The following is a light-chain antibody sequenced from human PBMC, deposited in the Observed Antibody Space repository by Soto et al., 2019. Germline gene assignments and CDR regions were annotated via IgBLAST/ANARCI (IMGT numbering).Light chain of an antibody. Sequence: EIVLTQSPGTLSLSPGERATLSSRASQSVSSSYLAWYQQKPGQAPRLLIYAASSRATGIPDRFSGSGSGTDFTLTISRLEPEDFAVYYCQQYATSPPYTFGQGTKLEIK. J-gene: IGKJ2*01. CDR2: AAS. CDR1: QSVSSSY. CDR3: QQYATSPPYT. V-gene: IGKV3-20*01.